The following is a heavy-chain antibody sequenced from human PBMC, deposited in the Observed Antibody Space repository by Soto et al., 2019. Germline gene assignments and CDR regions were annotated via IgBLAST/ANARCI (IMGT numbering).Heavy chain of an antibody. Sequence: QVQLVESGGGLVKPGGSLRLSCAASGFTFSSYGMHWVRQAPGKGLEWVAVISYDGSNKYYADSVKGRFTISRDNSKNTLYLQMNSLRAEDTAVYYCAKDLRRLRYFVHGADAFDIWGQGTMVTVSS. CDR3: AKDLRRLRYFVHGADAFDI. D-gene: IGHD3-9*01. CDR1: GFTFSSYG. V-gene: IGHV3-30*18. CDR2: ISYDGSNK. J-gene: IGHJ3*02.